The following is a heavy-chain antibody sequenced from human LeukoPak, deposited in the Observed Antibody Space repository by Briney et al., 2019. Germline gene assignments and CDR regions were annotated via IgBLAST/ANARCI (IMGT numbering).Heavy chain of an antibody. CDR3: ARDESPYYDSSGYYLLYAFDI. CDR1: GGSMRSSSYN. Sequence: SETLSLTCSVSGGSMRSSSYNWGWIRQPPGKGLEWIGSIYYSGSTYYNPSLKSRVTISVDTSKNQFSLKLSSVTAADTAVYYCARDESPYYDSSGYYLLYAFDIWGQGTMVTVSS. CDR2: IYYSGST. J-gene: IGHJ3*02. D-gene: IGHD3-22*01. V-gene: IGHV4-39*07.